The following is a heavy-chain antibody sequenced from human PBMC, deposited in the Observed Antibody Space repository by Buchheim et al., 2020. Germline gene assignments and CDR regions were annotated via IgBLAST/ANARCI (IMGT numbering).Heavy chain of an antibody. CDR3: AREKAGYCSGGSCYEGRYFDY. V-gene: IGHV4-30-2*01. CDR1: GGSISSGGYS. J-gene: IGHJ4*02. Sequence: QLQLRESGSGLVKPSQTLSLTCAVSGGSISSGGYSWSWIRQPPGKGLEWIGYIYHSGSTYYNPSLKSRVTISVDRSKNQFSLKLSSVTAADTAVYYCAREKAGYCSGGSCYEGRYFDYWGQGTL. D-gene: IGHD2-15*01. CDR2: IYHSGST.